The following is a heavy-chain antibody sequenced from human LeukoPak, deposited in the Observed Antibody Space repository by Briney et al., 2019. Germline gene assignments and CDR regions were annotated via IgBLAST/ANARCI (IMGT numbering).Heavy chain of an antibody. D-gene: IGHD5-12*01. J-gene: IGHJ4*02. CDR1: GYTFTSYD. Sequence: GASVKVSCKASGYTFTSYDINWVRQATGQGLEWMGWMNPNSGNTGYAQKFQGRVTMTRDTSISTAYMELSRLRSDDTAVYYCARLLDIVGFDYWGQGTLVTVSS. CDR3: ARLLDIVGFDY. V-gene: IGHV1-8*01. CDR2: MNPNSGNT.